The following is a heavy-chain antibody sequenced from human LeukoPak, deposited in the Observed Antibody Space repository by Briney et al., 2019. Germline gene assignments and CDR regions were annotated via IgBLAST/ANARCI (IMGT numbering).Heavy chain of an antibody. CDR3: STAPGIVADSKFDF. J-gene: IGHJ4*02. D-gene: IGHD1-26*01. Sequence: PGGSLRLSCAASGFTFSDAWMSWIRQAPGKGLEWVGRIKSKSDGGTTDYAAPVRGRFTISRDDSKHTLYLQMNSLKIEDRAVYYCSTAPGIVADSKFDFWGQGTLVTVSS. CDR2: IKSKSDGGTT. V-gene: IGHV3-15*01. CDR1: GFTFSDAW.